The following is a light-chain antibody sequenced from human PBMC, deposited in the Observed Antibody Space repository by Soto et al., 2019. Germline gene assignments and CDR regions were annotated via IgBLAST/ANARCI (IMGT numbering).Light chain of an antibody. CDR2: RNN. J-gene: IGLJ2*01. V-gene: IGLV1-47*01. Sequence: QSVLTQPPSASGTPGQRVTISCSARSSNSENHYIYWYQQVPGTPPKLLIYRNNQRPSGVPDRFSGSRSGTSASLAISGLRSEDEADYYCAIWDDRLSGLFGGGTKLTVL. CDR3: AIWDDRLSGL. CDR1: SSNSENHY.